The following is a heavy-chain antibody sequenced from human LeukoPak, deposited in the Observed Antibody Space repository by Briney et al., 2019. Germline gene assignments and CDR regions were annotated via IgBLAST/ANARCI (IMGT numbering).Heavy chain of an antibody. Sequence: SPSLSLTYTVYSGSIIRYYWSWIRQPAGKGREWIRLIYTSGSTNYNPFLRTRVTTSVDTSKNQFSLKLRSVTAATTAVYSGARVLWVAAAGAFDIWGQGTMVTVSS. CDR1: SGSIIRYY. J-gene: IGHJ3*02. CDR2: IYTSGST. V-gene: IGHV4-4*07. CDR3: ARVLWVAAAGAFDI. D-gene: IGHD6-13*01.